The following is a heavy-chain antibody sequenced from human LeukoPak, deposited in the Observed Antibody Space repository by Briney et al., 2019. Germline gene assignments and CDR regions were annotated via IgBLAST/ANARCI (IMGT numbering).Heavy chain of an antibody. CDR3: ARKRHEDCDY. CDR1: GFTFSSYG. V-gene: IGHV3-23*01. J-gene: IGHJ4*02. D-gene: IGHD2-21*02. CDR2: ISGSGGST. Sequence: PGGTLRLSCAASGFTFSSYGMSWVRQAPGRGLEWVSAISGSGGSTYYADSVRGRFTISRDNSKNTLYLQMNSLRAEDTAVYYCARKRHEDCDYWGQGTLVTVSS.